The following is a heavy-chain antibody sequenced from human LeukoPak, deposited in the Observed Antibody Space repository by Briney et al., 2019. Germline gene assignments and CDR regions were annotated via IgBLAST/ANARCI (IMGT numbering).Heavy chain of an antibody. V-gene: IGHV4-61*02. CDR3: SRSDHYYYYGMDV. CDR1: GGSISIGSYY. Sequence: NSSETLSLTCTVSGGSISIGSYYWSWIRQPAGKGLEWIGRIYTSGSTNYNPSLKSRATISVDTSKNQFSLKLSSVTAADTAVYYCSRSDHYYYYGMDVWGQGTTVTVSS. J-gene: IGHJ6*02. D-gene: IGHD6-19*01. CDR2: IYTSGST.